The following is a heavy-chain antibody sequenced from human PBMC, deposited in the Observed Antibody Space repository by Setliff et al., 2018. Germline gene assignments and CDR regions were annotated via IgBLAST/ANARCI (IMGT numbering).Heavy chain of an antibody. CDR3: AKQNIPMYGDYYDY. D-gene: IGHD3-10*02. V-gene: IGHV3-30*07. J-gene: IGHJ4*02. CDR2: TSYDGINK. Sequence: PGGSLRLSCAASGFTFSSYPMHWVRQAPGKGLEWVAVTSYDGINKYYAESVQGRFTISSDDSKNKLYLQMNSLRAEDTAVYYCAKQNIPMYGDYYDYWGQGTLVTVSS. CDR1: GFTFSSYP.